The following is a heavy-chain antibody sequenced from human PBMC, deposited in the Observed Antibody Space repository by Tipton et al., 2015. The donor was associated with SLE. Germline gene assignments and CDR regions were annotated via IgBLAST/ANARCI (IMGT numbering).Heavy chain of an antibody. V-gene: IGHV3-30*04. D-gene: IGHD3-22*01. J-gene: IGHJ3*02. Sequence: SLRLSCAASGFTFSSYAMHWVRQAPGKGLERVAVISYDGSNKYYADSVKGRFTISRDNSKNTLYLQMNSLRAEDTAVYYCARGGISSGYSKGAFDIWGQGTMVTVSS. CDR2: ISYDGSNK. CDR3: ARGGISSGYSKGAFDI. CDR1: GFTFSSYA.